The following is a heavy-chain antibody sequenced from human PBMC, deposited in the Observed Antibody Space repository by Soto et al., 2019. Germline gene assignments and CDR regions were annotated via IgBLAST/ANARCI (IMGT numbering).Heavy chain of an antibody. V-gene: IGHV1-69*13. CDR3: ARLGLKQWTHNYGMDV. J-gene: IGHJ6*02. Sequence: SVKVSCKASGGTFSSYAISWVRQAPGQGLEWMGGIIPIFGTANYAQKFQGRVTITADESTSTAYMELSSLRSEDTAMYYCARLGLKQWTHNYGMDVWGQGTTVTVSS. D-gene: IGHD6-19*01. CDR2: IIPIFGTA. CDR1: GGTFSSYA.